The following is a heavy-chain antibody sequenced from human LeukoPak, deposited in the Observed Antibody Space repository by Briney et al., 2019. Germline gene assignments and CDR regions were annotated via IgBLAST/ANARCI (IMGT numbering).Heavy chain of an antibody. CDR2: INHSGST. Sequence: PSETLSLTCAVYGGSFSGYYWSWIRQPPGKGLECIGEINHSGSTNYNPSLKSRVTISVDTSKNQFSLKLSSGPAADTAVYYCARKGRYLDWLPFDYWGQGTLVTVSS. CDR1: GGSFSGYY. D-gene: IGHD3-9*01. CDR3: ARKGRYLDWLPFDY. J-gene: IGHJ4*02. V-gene: IGHV4-34*01.